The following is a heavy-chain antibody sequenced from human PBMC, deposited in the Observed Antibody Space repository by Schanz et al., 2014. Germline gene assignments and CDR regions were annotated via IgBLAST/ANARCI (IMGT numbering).Heavy chain of an antibody. V-gene: IGHV1-46*03. CDR1: GYTLSAYS. Sequence: QVQLVQSGTQVKKPGASVKVSCKASGYTLSAYSLHWVRQAPGQGLEWMGIINLYGGSTNYAQKFQGRVTVTRDTSTSTVYMELSSLRSEDTAVYYCARDGVDAAAGGNYWGQGTLXTVSS. J-gene: IGHJ4*02. D-gene: IGHD6-13*01. CDR2: INLYGGST. CDR3: ARDGVDAAAGGNY.